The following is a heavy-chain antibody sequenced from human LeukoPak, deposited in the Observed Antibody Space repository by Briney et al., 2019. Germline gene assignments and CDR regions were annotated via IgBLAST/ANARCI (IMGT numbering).Heavy chain of an antibody. V-gene: IGHV1-18*04. D-gene: IGHD2-2*01. J-gene: IGHJ5*02. CDR3: ARDFEVVSPQARWFDP. CDR2: ISTYNGNT. CDR1: GYTFTSYY. Sequence: ASVKVSCKASGYTFTSYYMHWVRQAPGQRLEWMGWISTYNGNTNYAQNLQGRVTMTTDTSTTTAYMELRSLRSDDTAVYYCARDFEVVSPQARWFDPWGQGTLVIVSS.